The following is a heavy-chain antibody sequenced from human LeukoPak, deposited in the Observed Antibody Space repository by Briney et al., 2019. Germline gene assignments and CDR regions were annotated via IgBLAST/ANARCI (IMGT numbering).Heavy chain of an antibody. J-gene: IGHJ6*03. CDR3: ARDLGRGYYDFWSGYYFSEHYYYYMDV. CDR2: ISGSSSYI. Sequence: PGGSLRLSCAASGFTFSNAWMSWVRQAPGKGLEWVSSISGSSSYIYYADSVKGRFTISRDNAKNSLYLQMNSLRAEDTAVYYCARDLGRGYYDFWSGYYFSEHYYYYMDVWGKGTTVTVSS. D-gene: IGHD3-3*01. V-gene: IGHV3-21*01. CDR1: GFTFSNAW.